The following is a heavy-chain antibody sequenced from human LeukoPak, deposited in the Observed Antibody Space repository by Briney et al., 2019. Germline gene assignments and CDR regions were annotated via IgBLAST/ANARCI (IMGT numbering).Heavy chain of an antibody. J-gene: IGHJ5*02. D-gene: IGHD3-3*01. Sequence: PGGSLRLSCAASGFTFSSYEMNWVRQAPGKGLEWIGSIYYSGSTYYNPSLKSRVTISVDTSKNQFSLKLSSVTAADTAVYYCARETSYDFWSGYYLAAGWFDPWGQGTLVTVSS. CDR2: IYYSGST. V-gene: IGHV4-39*07. CDR3: ARETSYDFWSGYYLAAGWFDP. CDR1: GFTFSSYE.